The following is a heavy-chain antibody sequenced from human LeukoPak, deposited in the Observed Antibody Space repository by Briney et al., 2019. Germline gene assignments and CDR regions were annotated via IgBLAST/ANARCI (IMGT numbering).Heavy chain of an antibody. CDR1: GFTFSSYA. D-gene: IGHD2-15*01. CDR3: ARGPDIVVVVAATAPWFDP. V-gene: IGHV3-23*01. Sequence: GSLRLSCAASGFTFSSYAMSWVRPAPGKGLEWVSAISGSGGSTYYADSVKGRFTISRDNAKNSLYLQMNSLRAEDTAVYYCARGPDIVVVVAATAPWFDPWGQGTLVTVSS. CDR2: ISGSGGST. J-gene: IGHJ5*02.